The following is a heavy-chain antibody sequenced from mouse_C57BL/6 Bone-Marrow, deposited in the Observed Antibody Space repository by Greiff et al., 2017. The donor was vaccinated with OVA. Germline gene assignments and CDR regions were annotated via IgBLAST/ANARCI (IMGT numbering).Heavy chain of an antibody. Sequence: VQLQQSGAELVRPGASVKLSCTASGFNIKDDYMHWVKQRPEQGLEWIGWIDPENGDTEYASKFQGKATITADTSSNTAYLQLSSLTSEDTAVYYCTTRGGSSWAWFAYWGQGTLVTVSA. D-gene: IGHD1-1*01. V-gene: IGHV14-4*01. J-gene: IGHJ3*01. CDR3: TTRGGSSWAWFAY. CDR1: GFNIKDDY. CDR2: IDPENGDT.